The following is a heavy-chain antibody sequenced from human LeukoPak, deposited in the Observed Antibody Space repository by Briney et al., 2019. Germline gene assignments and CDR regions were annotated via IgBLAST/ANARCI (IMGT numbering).Heavy chain of an antibody. CDR1: GFTFSSYG. CDR3: AKGTPTYDF. CDR2: ISYDGSNK. J-gene: IGHJ4*02. V-gene: IGHV3-30*18. Sequence: GGSLRLSCAASGFTFSSYGMHWVRQAPGKGLEWVAVISYDGSNKYYADSVKGRFTISRDNSKNTLYLQMNSLRAEDTAVYYCAKGTPTYDFWGRGTLVTVSS. D-gene: IGHD3-3*01.